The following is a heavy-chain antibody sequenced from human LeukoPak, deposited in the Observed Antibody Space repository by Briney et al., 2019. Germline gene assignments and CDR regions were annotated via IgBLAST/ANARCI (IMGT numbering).Heavy chain of an antibody. D-gene: IGHD3-10*01. J-gene: IGHJ4*02. CDR2: INRDGSTT. CDR1: GFTFSNYW. V-gene: IGHV3-74*03. Sequence: GGSLRLSCAASGFTFSNYWVHWVRQAPGKGLVWVSRINRDGSTTKYADSVKGRFTVSRDSAKNTLNLQMNSLRAEDTAVYYCARDKKSGESSEIDYWGQGTLVTVSS. CDR3: ARDKKSGESSEIDY.